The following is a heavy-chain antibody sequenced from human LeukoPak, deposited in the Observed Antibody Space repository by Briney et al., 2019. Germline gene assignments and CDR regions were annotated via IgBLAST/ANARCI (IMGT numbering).Heavy chain of an antibody. CDR1: GFTFSSYA. J-gene: IGHJ6*03. D-gene: IGHD4-23*01. CDR2: ISGSGGST. V-gene: IGHV3-23*01. Sequence: GGSLRLSCAASGFTFSSYAMSWVRQAPGKGLEWVSAISGSGGSTYYADSVKGRFTISRDNAKNSLYLQMNSLRAEDTALYYCARDYGGNSGLYHYYYYLDVWGKGTTVTVSS. CDR3: ARDYGGNSGLYHYYYYLDV.